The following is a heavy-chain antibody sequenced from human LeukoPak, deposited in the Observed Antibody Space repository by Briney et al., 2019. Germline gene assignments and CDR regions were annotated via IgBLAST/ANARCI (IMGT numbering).Heavy chain of an antibody. V-gene: IGHV3-66*01. J-gene: IGHJ4*02. CDR1: GFTVSSNY. D-gene: IGHD3-10*01. Sequence: GGSLRLSCAASGFTVSSNYMSWVRQAPGKGLEWVSVIYSGGSTYYADSVKGRFTISRDNSKNTLYLQMNSLRAEDTAVYYCARDRYYGSGGPQFWGQGTLVTVSS. CDR2: IYSGGST. CDR3: ARDRYYGSGGPQF.